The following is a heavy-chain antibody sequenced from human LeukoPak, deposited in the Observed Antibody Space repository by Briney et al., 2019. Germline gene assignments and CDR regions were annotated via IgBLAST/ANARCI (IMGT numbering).Heavy chain of an antibody. CDR1: GDSFSSISVT. CDR3: ARDRCGRFDL. J-gene: IGHJ5*02. D-gene: IGHD1-26*01. Sequence: NHSQILSLPCAISGDSFSSISVTWNWITQSPSRGPEWPCRPYYRTKWFNDSAVYVKSRINMKPDTYKNEYSLQLNSGTPADTAVYSCARDRCGRFDLWGQGTLVTVSS. CDR2: PYYRTKWFN. V-gene: IGHV6-1*01.